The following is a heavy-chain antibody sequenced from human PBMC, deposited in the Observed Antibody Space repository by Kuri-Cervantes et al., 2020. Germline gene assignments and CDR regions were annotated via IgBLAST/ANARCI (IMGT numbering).Heavy chain of an antibody. V-gene: IGHV1-8*01. D-gene: IGHD6-13*01. CDR1: GYTFTSYD. Sequence: ASVKVSCKASGYTFTSYDIHWVRQATGQGLEWMGWMNPNSGNTGYAQKFQGRVTMTRNTSISTAYMELSSLRSEDTAVYYCARTSYSSSWDGDYYYYYGMDVWGQGTTVTVSS. CDR3: ARTSYSSSWDGDYYYYYGMDV. J-gene: IGHJ6*02. CDR2: MNPNSGNT.